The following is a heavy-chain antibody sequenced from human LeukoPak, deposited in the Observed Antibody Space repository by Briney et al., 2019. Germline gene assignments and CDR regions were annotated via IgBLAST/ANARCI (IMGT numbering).Heavy chain of an antibody. V-gene: IGHV3-7*01. CDR3: ARGGDANAYYWLDY. D-gene: IGHD3-16*01. J-gene: IGHJ4*02. CDR2: IKPDGGEK. Sequence: GGSLRLSCAASGFTVSSNYMTWVRQAPGKGLEWVANIKPDGGEKNFVDSVKGRFTISRDNAENSLRLQMNNLRAEDTAVYFCARGGDANAYYWLDYWGQGTLVTVSA. CDR1: GFTVSSNY.